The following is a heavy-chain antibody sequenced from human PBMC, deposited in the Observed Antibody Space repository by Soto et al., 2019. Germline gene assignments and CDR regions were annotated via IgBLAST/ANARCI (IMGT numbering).Heavy chain of an antibody. CDR3: VRHYVDIESTISGPFDQ. V-gene: IGHV4-39*01. Sequence: QLQLQESGPGLVKPSETLSLTCTVSGGSISSSNYYWGWIRQPPGKGLEWIGSMHYSGSTFDNPSLQSRVTIFVDTSKNQFSLKLSSVTAADTALYYCVRHYVDIESTISGPFDQWGQGTLVTVSP. CDR2: MHYSGST. J-gene: IGHJ4*02. CDR1: GGSISSSNYY. D-gene: IGHD5-12*01.